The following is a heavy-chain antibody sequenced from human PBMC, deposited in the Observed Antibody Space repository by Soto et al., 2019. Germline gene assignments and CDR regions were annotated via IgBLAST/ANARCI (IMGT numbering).Heavy chain of an antibody. Sequence: QLQLRESGPGLVQPSGTLSLTCDVSGDSLTNNHWWSWVRQAPGKGLEWIGEIWHTGRPNYNPSLKRRVAISIDKSKNQFALKLSSVSAAETAVYYCVRDSGTGCSSINCYMHWGQGTLVTVSS. CDR1: GDSLTNNHW. CDR2: IWHTGRP. J-gene: IGHJ4*02. V-gene: IGHV4-4*02. D-gene: IGHD2-15*01. CDR3: VRDSGTGCSSINCYMH.